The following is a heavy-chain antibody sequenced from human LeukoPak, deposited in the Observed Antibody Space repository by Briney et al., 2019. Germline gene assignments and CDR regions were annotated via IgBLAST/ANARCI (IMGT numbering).Heavy chain of an antibody. V-gene: IGHV3-30-3*01. CDR1: GFTFSSYA. CDR3: ARERLSYYDFWSGSHYYYGMDV. J-gene: IGHJ6*02. Sequence: PGRSLRLSCAASGFTFSSYAMHWVRQAPGKGLEWVAVISYDGSNKYYADSVKGRFTISRDNSKNTLYLQMNSLRAEDTAVYYCARERLSYYDFWSGSHYYYGMDVWGQGTTVTVSS. CDR2: ISYDGSNK. D-gene: IGHD3-3*01.